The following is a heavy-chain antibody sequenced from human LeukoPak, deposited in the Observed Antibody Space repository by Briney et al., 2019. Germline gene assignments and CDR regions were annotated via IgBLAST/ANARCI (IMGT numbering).Heavy chain of an antibody. J-gene: IGHJ6*02. CDR3: ARGGGLDV. Sequence: GGSLRLSCAASGFTFSSYWMNWARQAPGKGLEWVASINHNGNVNYYVDSVTGRFTISRDNAKDSLYLQMSNLRAEDTAVYFWARGGGLDVWGQGATVTVSS. CDR2: INHNGNVN. CDR1: GFTFSSYW. V-gene: IGHV3-7*03. D-gene: IGHD3-16*01.